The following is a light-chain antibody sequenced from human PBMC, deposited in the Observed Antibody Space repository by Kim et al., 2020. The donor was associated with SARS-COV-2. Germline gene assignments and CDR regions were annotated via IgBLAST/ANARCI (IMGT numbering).Light chain of an antibody. CDR3: QQYGNSPWT. V-gene: IGKV3-20*01. CDR1: QRVSSNY. Sequence: EIVLTQSPGTLSLSPGERATLSCRASQRVSSNYLAWYQQKPGQAPGLLIYGASSRATGIPDRFSGSGSGTDFTLTISRLEPEDFAVYYCQQYGNSPWTFGQGTKVDIK. J-gene: IGKJ1*01. CDR2: GAS.